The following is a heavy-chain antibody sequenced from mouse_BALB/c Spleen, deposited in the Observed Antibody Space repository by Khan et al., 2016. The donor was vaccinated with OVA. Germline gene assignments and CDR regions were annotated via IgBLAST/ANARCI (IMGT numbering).Heavy chain of an antibody. CDR1: GFNIKDTY. CDR3: ARPSYDPRDFEV. J-gene: IGHJ1*01. Sequence: VQLKQSGAELVKPGASVKLSCTASGFNIKDTYLHWVKQRPEQGLEWIGRIAPATGNTQYDPKFKGKATITSDTSSNTSYLQFNSLTSEDTAVYYCARPSYDPRDFEVGGAGTTVTVSS. D-gene: IGHD2-3*01. V-gene: IGHV14-3*02. CDR2: IAPATGNT.